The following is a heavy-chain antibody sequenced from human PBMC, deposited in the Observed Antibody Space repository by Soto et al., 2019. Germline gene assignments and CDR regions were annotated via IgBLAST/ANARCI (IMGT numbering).Heavy chain of an antibody. V-gene: IGHV3-53*01. D-gene: IGHD3-3*01. CDR3: ARGAMYYDFWSGYYTSYTHYGLDV. J-gene: IGHJ6*02. Sequence: PGGSLRLSCAASTFTVSDNYLTWVRQPPGKGLEWVPVIDPAGRVSYAESVKGRFSVSRDNSKNTLYLQMNSLRADDTAVYYCARGAMYYDFWSGYYTSYTHYGLDVWGQGTTVTVSS. CDR2: IDPAGRV. CDR1: TFTVSDNY.